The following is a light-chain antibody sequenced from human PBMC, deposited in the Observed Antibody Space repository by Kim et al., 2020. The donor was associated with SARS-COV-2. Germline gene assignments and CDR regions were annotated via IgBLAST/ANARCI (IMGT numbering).Light chain of an antibody. V-gene: IGLV3-1*01. J-gene: IGLJ1*01. CDR2: QDS. CDR3: QAWDSSTGV. Sequence: SVSPGQTASITCSGHKLGDKYACWYQQKPGQSPVLVIYQDSKRPSGIPERFSGSNSGNTATLTISGTRAMDEADYYCQAWDSSTGVFGTGTKVTVL. CDR1: KLGDKY.